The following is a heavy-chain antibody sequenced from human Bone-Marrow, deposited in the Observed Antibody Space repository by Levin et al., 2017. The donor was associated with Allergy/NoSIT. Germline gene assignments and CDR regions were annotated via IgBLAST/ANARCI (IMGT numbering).Heavy chain of an antibody. J-gene: IGHJ6*03. CDR1: GFTFSTYG. Sequence: GGSLRLSCVGSGFTFSTYGVHWARQAPGKGLEWVAVISYDGSNKFYADSVKGRFTISRDNSQNTMYLQMSRLRVDDTARYFCARAADPRDFYYYYMDVWGKGTTVTVSS. V-gene: IGHV3-30*04. CDR3: ARAADPRDFYYYYMDV. CDR2: ISYDGSNK.